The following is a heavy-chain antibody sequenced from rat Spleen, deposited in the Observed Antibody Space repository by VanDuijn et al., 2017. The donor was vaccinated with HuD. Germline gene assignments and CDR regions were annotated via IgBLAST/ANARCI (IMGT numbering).Heavy chain of an antibody. V-gene: IGHV5-27*01. CDR1: GFTFSNYD. Sequence: EVQLVESGGGLVQPGRSLKLSCAVSGFTFSNYDMAWVRQTPTKGLEWVSYISTGGDPYYRDSVKGRFTISRDNAKNTLYLQMDSLRSEDTATYFCTTGVYPGNFDYWGQGVMVTVSS. CDR3: TTGVYPGNFDY. CDR2: ISTGGDP. D-gene: IGHD1-4*01. J-gene: IGHJ2*01.